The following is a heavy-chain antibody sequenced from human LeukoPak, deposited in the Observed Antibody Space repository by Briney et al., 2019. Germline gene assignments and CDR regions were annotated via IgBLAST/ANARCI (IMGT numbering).Heavy chain of an antibody. Sequence: ASVKVSCKVSGYTLTELSMHWVRQAPGKGLEWMGGFDPEDGETIYAQKFQGRVTMTEDTSTDTAYMELSSLRSEDTAVYYCATGIVEVYYFDYWGQGTLVTVSS. CDR3: ATGIVEVYYFDY. CDR1: GYTLTELS. CDR2: FDPEDGET. V-gene: IGHV1-24*01. D-gene: IGHD1-26*01. J-gene: IGHJ4*02.